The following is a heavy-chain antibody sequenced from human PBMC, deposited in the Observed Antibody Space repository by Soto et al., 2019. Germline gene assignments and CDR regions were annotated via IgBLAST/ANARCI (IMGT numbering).Heavy chain of an antibody. CDR1: EYSFGDYY. CDR3: GRDAPSQQSIFDR. Sequence: QGQLVQSGTEVKKPGASVRVSCKASEYSFGDYYLHWLRQAPGQGLEWMGWINLNDGGTNYARKFQGRVTMTSDKSITTVYMALSSLRSDDTAVYYCGRDAPSQQSIFDRSGQGTLVTVSS. V-gene: IGHV1-2*02. D-gene: IGHD6-13*01. CDR2: INLNDGGT. J-gene: IGHJ4*02.